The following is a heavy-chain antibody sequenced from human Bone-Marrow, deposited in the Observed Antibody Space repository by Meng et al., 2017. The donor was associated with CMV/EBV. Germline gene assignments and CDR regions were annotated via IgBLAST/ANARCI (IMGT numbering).Heavy chain of an antibody. CDR3: AREDYNDLPGRSGAFDI. CDR2: ISWNSGSI. J-gene: IGHJ3*02. D-gene: IGHD3-10*01. Sequence: SLKISCAASGFTFDDYAMHWVRQAPGKGLEWVSGISWNSGSIGYADSVKGRFTISRDNAKNSLYLQMNSLRAEDTAVYFCAREDYNDLPGRSGAFDIWGQGTMVTVSS. CDR1: GFTFDDYA. V-gene: IGHV3-9*01.